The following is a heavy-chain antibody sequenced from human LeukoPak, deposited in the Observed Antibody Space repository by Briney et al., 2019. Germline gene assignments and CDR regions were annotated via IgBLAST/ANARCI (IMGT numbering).Heavy chain of an antibody. D-gene: IGHD5/OR15-5a*01. Sequence: SETLSLTCTVSGGSISSYYWSWIRQPPGKGLEWIGYIFYSGSTKYNPSFKSPVTISVDTSKNQFSLKLSSVTAADTAVYYCARGGLRLVIPNKRGFDYWGQGTLVTVSS. J-gene: IGHJ4*02. CDR2: IFYSGST. V-gene: IGHV4-59*12. CDR3: ARGGLRLVIPNKRGFDY. CDR1: GGSISSYY.